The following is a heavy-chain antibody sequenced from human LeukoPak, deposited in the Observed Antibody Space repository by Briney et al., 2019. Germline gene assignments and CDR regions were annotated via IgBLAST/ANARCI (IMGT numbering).Heavy chain of an antibody. Sequence: KPGGSLRLSCAASGFTFSAYEMNWVRQAPGKGLEWVSSISTSSSYVYYADSVKGRFTISRDNAKKSLYLQMNSLRAEDTAVYYCARDLVDTAIHGDYYYYMDVWGKGTTVTVSS. CDR1: GFTFSAYE. CDR3: ARDLVDTAIHGDYYYYMDV. CDR2: ISTSSSYV. J-gene: IGHJ6*03. D-gene: IGHD5-18*01. V-gene: IGHV3-21*01.